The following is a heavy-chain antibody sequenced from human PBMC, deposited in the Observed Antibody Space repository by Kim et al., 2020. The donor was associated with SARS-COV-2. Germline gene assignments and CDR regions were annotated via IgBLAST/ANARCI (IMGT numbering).Heavy chain of an antibody. Sequence: GGSLRLSCLTSRSIFSTYVIHWVRQAPGKGLEWVAAMSFDGFSKYFADSVKGRFTISRDNSKNTVWLQVNSLRDEDSAIYYCATEGGTSGRCGYFDFWGQGTLITVSS. CDR3: ATEGGTSGRCGYFDF. V-gene: IGHV3-30*04. D-gene: IGHD5-12*01. CDR1: RSIFSTYV. J-gene: IGHJ4*02. CDR2: MSFDGFSK.